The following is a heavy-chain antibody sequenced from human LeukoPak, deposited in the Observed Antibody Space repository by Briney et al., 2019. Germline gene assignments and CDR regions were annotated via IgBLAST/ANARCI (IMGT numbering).Heavy chain of an antibody. CDR2: ISPGGDGG. J-gene: IGHJ5*02. CDR3: AGAVVVSPAGPYSWFDP. Sequence: PGGSLRLSCAAAGFTFSNIWMSWVRQAPGRGLEWVANISPGGDGGRYVDSVKGRFSIPRDNGKNSLYLQMTALRVEDTAIYYCAGAVVVSPAGPYSWFDPWGQGTLVTVSS. CDR1: GFTFSNIW. D-gene: IGHD2-15*01. V-gene: IGHV3-7*03.